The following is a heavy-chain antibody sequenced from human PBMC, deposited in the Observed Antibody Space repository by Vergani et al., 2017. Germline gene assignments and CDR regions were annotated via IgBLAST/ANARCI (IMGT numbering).Heavy chain of an antibody. D-gene: IGHD3-10*01. Sequence: QVQLAESGGGRVQPGRSLRLSCAASGFSFSSHAIHWVRQAPGKGLEWVAVISNDGSKKYYADSVKGRFTISRDNSKNTLDLQMNSLRTQDTAVYYCAKAGSVTSGSIQYNCYMDVWGKGTTVTVS. V-gene: IGHV3-30*18. J-gene: IGHJ6*03. CDR2: ISNDGSKK. CDR1: GFSFSSHA. CDR3: AKAGSVTSGSIQYNCYMDV.